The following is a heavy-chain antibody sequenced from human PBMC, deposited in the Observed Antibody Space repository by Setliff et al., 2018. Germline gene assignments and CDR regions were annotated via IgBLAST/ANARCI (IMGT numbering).Heavy chain of an antibody. Sequence: PSETLSLTCSVSGDSISSGNFYWTWIRQPAGKGLEWIGHIYTTGRTDYNPSLKSRVTTSLDTPKNQFSLKLTSVTAADTAVYYCARDRYCGSGSYYNYFDKWGQGSLVTVSS. CDR1: GDSISSGNFY. CDR2: IYTTGRT. J-gene: IGHJ4*02. D-gene: IGHD3-10*01. CDR3: ARDRYCGSGSYYNYFDK. V-gene: IGHV4-61*09.